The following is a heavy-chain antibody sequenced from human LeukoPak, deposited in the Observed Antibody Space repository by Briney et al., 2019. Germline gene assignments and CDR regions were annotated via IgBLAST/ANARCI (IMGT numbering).Heavy chain of an antibody. CDR1: GGSISSSSYY. CDR2: IYYSGST. J-gene: IGHJ4*02. D-gene: IGHD1-26*01. V-gene: IGHV4-39*07. Sequence: KASETLSLTCTVSGGSISSSSYYWGWIRQPPGKGLEWIGSIYYSGSTYYNPSLKSRVTISVDTSKNQFSLKLSSVTAADTAVYHCARVEVIVGATVDYWGQGTLVTVSS. CDR3: ARVEVIVGATVDY.